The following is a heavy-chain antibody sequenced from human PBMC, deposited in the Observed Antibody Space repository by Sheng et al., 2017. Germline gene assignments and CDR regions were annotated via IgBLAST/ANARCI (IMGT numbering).Heavy chain of an antibody. J-gene: IGHJ3*02. CDR2: IIPISDNT. Sequence: QVQLVQSGAEVKNPGSSVKVSCKTSGGGFSSFAITWVRQAPGQGLEWMGGIIPISDNTNYAQKFQGRITITADESTSTAYMELSSLTSEDTAVYFCARVVRVISQHASDIWGQGTMVVVSS. D-gene: IGHD3-10*01. V-gene: IGHV1-69*12. CDR3: ARVVRVISQHASDI. CDR1: GGGFSSFA.